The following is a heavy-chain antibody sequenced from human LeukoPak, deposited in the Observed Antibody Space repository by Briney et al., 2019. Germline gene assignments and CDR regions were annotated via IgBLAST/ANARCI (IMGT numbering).Heavy chain of an antibody. J-gene: IGHJ4*02. V-gene: IGHV4-34*01. CDR1: GGSLGGYN. Sequence: PSETLSLTCGLSGGSLGGYNWNWIRQTPLKGLEWIGEINHGGTTHYNPSLESRVIISIDTFKSQFSLILNSVTAADTAVFYCARGRVRVSPGTGYFDSWSQGVQVIVSS. CDR3: ARGRVRVSPGTGYFDS. CDR2: INHGGTT. D-gene: IGHD2-15*01.